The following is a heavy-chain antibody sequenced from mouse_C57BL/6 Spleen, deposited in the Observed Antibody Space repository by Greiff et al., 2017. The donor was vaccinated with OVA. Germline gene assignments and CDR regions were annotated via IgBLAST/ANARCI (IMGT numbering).Heavy chain of an antibody. J-gene: IGHJ3*01. V-gene: IGHV1-26*01. D-gene: IGHD2-5*01. CDR3: ARHVYYSNWFAY. CDR2: INPNNGGT. Sequence: EVQLQQSGPELVKPGASVKISCKASGYTFTDYYMNWVKQSHGKSLAWIGDINPNNGGTSYNQKFKGKATLTVDKSSSTAYMELRSLTSEDSAVYYCARHVYYSNWFAYWGQGTLVTVSA. CDR1: GYTFTDYY.